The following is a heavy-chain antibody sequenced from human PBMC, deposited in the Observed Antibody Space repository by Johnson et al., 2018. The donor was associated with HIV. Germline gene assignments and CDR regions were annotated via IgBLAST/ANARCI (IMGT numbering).Heavy chain of an antibody. J-gene: IGHJ3*02. CDR2: IYSGGST. V-gene: IGHV3-NL1*01. CDR1: GFTFDDYT. CDR3: ARDGVYSSPHDAFDI. Sequence: QVQLVESGGVVVQPGGSLRLSCAASGFTFDDYTMHWVRQAPGKGLEWVSVIYSGGSTYYADSVKGRFTISRDNAKNSLYLQMNSLRAEDTAVYYCARDGVYSSPHDAFDIWGQGTMVTVSS. D-gene: IGHD6-13*01.